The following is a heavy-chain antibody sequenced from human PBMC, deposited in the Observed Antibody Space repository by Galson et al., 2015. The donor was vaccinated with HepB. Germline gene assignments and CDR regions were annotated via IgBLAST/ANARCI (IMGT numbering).Heavy chain of an antibody. J-gene: IGHJ6*02. CDR3: ARAGLRYYDSSGSTYGMDV. CDR1: GFTFSGYG. CDR2: IGYDGSNK. D-gene: IGHD3-22*01. V-gene: IGHV3-33*01. Sequence: SLRLSCAASGFTFSGYGMHWVRQAPGKGLEWVAVIGYDGSNKYYADTVKGRFTISRDNSKNTPYPQMNSLRAEGTAVYYCARAGLRYYDSSGSTYGMDVWGQGTTVTVSS.